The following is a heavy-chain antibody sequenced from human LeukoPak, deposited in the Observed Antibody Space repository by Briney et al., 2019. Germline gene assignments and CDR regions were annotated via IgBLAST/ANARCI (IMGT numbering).Heavy chain of an antibody. V-gene: IGHV3-23*01. CDR2: ISVTGGTT. J-gene: IGHJ4*02. CDR3: AKRGGY. Sequence: GGSLRLSCAASGFTFSSYDMTRVRQAPGKGLYWVSSISVTGGTTYYADSVKGRFTISRDNSKNTLYLQMNSLRAEDTAVYYCAKRGGYWGQGALVTVSS. CDR1: GFTFSSYD.